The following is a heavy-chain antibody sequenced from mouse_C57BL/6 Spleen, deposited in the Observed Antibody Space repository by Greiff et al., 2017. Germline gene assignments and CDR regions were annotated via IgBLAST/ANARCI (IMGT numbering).Heavy chain of an antibody. J-gene: IGHJ2*01. CDR3: SRYFDY. CDR2: FFLANGNT. Sequence: AQLKQPVAEFVRPGASVKLSCTASGFNIKNTYMHWVKQRPEQGLEWFGRFFLANGNTNYAPKFQGKATITAATSSNTAYLQLSSLTSEDTAIYYCSRYFDYWGQGTTLTVSS. CDR1: GFNIKNTY. V-gene: IGHV14-3*01.